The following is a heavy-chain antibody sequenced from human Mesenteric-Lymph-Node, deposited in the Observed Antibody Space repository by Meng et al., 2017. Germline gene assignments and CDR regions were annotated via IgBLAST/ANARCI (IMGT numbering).Heavy chain of an antibody. V-gene: IGHV3-33*06. CDR2: IWYDGSNK. Sequence: GGSLRLSCAASGFTFSSYAMHWVRQAPGKGLEWVAVIWYDGSNKYYADSVKGRFTISRDNSKNTLYLQMNSLRAEDTAVYYCAKDMASIAAAGQGIWGQGTLVTVSS. CDR1: GFTFSSYA. D-gene: IGHD6-13*01. J-gene: IGHJ4*02. CDR3: AKDMASIAAAGQGI.